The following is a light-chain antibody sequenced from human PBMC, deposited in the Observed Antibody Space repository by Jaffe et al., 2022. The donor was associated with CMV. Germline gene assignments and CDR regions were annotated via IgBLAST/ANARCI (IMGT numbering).Light chain of an antibody. CDR1: QSISTY. J-gene: IGKJ3*01. Sequence: DIQMTQSPSSLSASVGDRVTITCRPSQSISTYLNWYQQKPGKAPKLLIYGTSSLQSGVPSRFSGSASGTDFTLTISSLEPEDFATYYCQQSYSMPITFGPGTKVDIK. CDR2: GTS. V-gene: IGKV1-39*01. CDR3: QQSYSMPIT.